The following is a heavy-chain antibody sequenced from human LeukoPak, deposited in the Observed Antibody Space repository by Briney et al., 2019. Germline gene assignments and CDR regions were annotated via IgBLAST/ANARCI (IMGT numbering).Heavy chain of an antibody. D-gene: IGHD3-10*01. CDR3: VSYGSGNYRLFDY. CDR2: IYYSGST. V-gene: IGHV4-39*01. J-gene: IGHJ4*02. Sequence: PSETPSLTCTVSGGSISSGSYYWGWIRQPPGKGLEWIGSIYYSGSTYYNPSLKSRVTISVDTSKNQFSLKLSSVTAADTAVYYCVSYGSGNYRLFDYWGQGTLVTVSS. CDR1: GGSISSGSYY.